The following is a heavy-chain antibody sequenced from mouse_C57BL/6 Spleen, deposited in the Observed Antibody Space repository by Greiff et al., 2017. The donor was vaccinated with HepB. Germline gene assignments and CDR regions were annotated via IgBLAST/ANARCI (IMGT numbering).Heavy chain of an antibody. D-gene: IGHD2-3*01. CDR1: GYTFSSYW. V-gene: IGHV1-72*01. CDR2: IDPSSGDT. CDR3: ADGGYYLFAY. Sequence: QVQLQQSGAELVKPGASVKLSCKASGYTFSSYWMHWVKQRPGRGLEWIGRIDPSSGDTKYNEKFKSKATLTEDKPSSTAYMQLSSLTAEDSAVYCCADGGYYLFAYWGQGTLVTVSS. J-gene: IGHJ3*01.